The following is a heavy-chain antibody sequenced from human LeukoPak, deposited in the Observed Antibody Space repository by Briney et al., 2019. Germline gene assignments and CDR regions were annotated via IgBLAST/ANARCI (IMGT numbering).Heavy chain of an antibody. Sequence: PGGSLRLSCAASGFTFSSYAMSWVRQAPGKGLEWVSAISGSGGSTYYADSVKGRFTISRDNSKNTLYLQMNSLRAEDTAVYYCAKFMVRGVIISNLDYWGQGTLVTVSS. V-gene: IGHV3-23*01. CDR1: GFTFSSYA. J-gene: IGHJ4*02. D-gene: IGHD3-10*01. CDR2: ISGSGGST. CDR3: AKFMVRGVIISNLDY.